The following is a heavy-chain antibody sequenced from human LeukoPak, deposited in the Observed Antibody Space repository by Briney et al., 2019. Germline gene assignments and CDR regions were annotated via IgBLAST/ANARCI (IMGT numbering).Heavy chain of an antibody. V-gene: IGHV4-59*08. Sequence: XETLSLTCTVSGGSIXGTYYWSWIRQPPGKGLEGIGYIYYTGTTDSNPSLKSRVTISLDTSKNQFSLNLSSVTAADTAVYYCARGHGFWSGYWEMPFDIWGQGTMVTVSS. CDR1: GGSIXGTYY. J-gene: IGHJ3*02. CDR2: IYYTGTT. CDR3: ARGHGFWSGYWEMPFDI. D-gene: IGHD3-3*01.